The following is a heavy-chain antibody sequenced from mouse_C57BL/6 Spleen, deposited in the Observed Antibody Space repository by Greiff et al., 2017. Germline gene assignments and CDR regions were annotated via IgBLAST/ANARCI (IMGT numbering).Heavy chain of an antibody. CDR2: IYPGSGST. CDR1: GYTFTSYW. Sequence: VQLQQPGAELVKPGASVKMSCKASGYTFTSYWITWVKQRPGQGLEWIGDIYPGSGSTNYNEKFKSKATLTVDTSSSTAYMQLSSLTSEGSAVYYCAINHGSGYGWYFDVWGTGTTVTVSS. CDR3: AINHGSGYGWYFDV. D-gene: IGHD1-1*01. V-gene: IGHV1-55*01. J-gene: IGHJ1*03.